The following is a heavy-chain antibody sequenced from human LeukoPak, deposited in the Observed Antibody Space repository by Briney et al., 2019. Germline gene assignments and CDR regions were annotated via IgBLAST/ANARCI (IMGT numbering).Heavy chain of an antibody. CDR2: IIPIFGTA. CDR3: ASAFYGGNAAIDY. CDR1: GGTFSSYA. V-gene: IGHV1-69*13. Sequence: SVKVSCKASGGTFSSYAISWVRQAPGQGLEWMGGIIPIFGTANYAQKFQGRVTITADESTSTAYMELSSLRSEDTAVYYCASAFYGGNAAIDYWGQGTLVTVSS. J-gene: IGHJ4*02. D-gene: IGHD4-23*01.